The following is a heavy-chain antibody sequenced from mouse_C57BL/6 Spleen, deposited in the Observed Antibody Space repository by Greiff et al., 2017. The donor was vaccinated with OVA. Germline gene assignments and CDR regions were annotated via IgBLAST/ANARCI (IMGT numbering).Heavy chain of an antibody. CDR1: GYTFTSYW. D-gene: IGHD3-1*01. CDR2: IDPNSGGT. J-gene: IGHJ2*01. V-gene: IGHV1-72*01. CDR3: ARSGPYYFDY. Sequence: QVQLQQPGAELVKPGASVKLSCKASGYTFTSYWMHWVKQRPGRGLEWLGRIDPNSGGTKYNEKFKSKATLTVDKPSSTAYMQLSSLTSEDSAVYYCARSGPYYFDYWGQGTTLTVSS.